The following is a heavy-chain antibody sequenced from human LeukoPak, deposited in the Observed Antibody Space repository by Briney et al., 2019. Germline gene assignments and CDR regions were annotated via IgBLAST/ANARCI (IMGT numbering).Heavy chain of an antibody. CDR1: GFTFSNYD. D-gene: IGHD3-3*01. Sequence: GGSLRLSCAASGFTFSNYDIHWVSQAPGKGLEWVAFIWSDGSNKYYADSVKGRFTISRDNSKNTLYLQMNSLRAEDTAVYYCARMSGYYFPLDYWGQGTLVTVSS. CDR3: ARMSGYYFPLDY. CDR2: IWSDGSNK. V-gene: IGHV3-30*02. J-gene: IGHJ4*02.